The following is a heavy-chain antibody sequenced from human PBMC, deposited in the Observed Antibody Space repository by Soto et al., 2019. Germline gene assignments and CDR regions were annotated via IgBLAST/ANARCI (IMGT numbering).Heavy chain of an antibody. J-gene: IGHJ4*02. CDR2: ISAYNGNT. V-gene: IGHV1-18*01. CDR3: ARDRSYILTGYSPHSGSSYSFDY. D-gene: IGHD3-9*01. CDR1: GYTFTSYG. Sequence: ASVKVSCKASGYTFTSYGISWVRQAPGQGLEWMGWISAYNGNTNYAQKLQGRVTMTTDTSTSTAYMELRSLRSDDTAVYYCARDRSYILTGYSPHSGSSYSFDYWGQGTLVTVSS.